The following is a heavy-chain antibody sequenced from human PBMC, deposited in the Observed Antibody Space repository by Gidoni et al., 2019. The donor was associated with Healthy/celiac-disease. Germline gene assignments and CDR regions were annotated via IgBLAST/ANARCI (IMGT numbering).Heavy chain of an antibody. CDR3: ASYGDYSFDY. D-gene: IGHD4-17*01. J-gene: IGHJ4*02. Sequence: QVQLQESGPGLVKPSQPLSLTCPVSGGSIRRGGYYWSWIRQHPGKGLEWSGYIYYSGITYDNPSLKRRVTISVDTSKKQFSLKRSSVTAADTAVYYWASYGDYSFDYWGQGTLVTVSS. CDR2: IYYSGIT. V-gene: IGHV4-31*03. CDR1: GGSIRRGGYY.